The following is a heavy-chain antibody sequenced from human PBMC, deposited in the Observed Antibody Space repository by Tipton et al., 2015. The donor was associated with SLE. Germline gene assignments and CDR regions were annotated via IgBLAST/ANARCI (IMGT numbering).Heavy chain of an antibody. J-gene: IGHJ5*02. CDR2: IYSSGST. CDR3: ARLTSASWFDP. D-gene: IGHD4/OR15-4a*01. CDR1: GDSISNYY. Sequence: TLSLTCTVSGDSISNYYWSWIRQPPGKALEWIGDIYSSGSTDYNPSLKSRVTISVDTSKNQFSLKVTSVTAADTAVYYCARLTSASWFDPWGQGTLVTVSS. V-gene: IGHV4-59*01.